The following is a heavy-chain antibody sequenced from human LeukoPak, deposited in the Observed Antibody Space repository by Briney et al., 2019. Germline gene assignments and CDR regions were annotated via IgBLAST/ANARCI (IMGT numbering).Heavy chain of an antibody. J-gene: IGHJ4*02. V-gene: IGHV3-11*04. Sequence: GGSLRLSCAASGFTFSDYYMSWIRQAPGKGLEWVSYISSSGSTIYYADSVKGRFTISRDNAKNSLYLQMNSLRAEDTAVYYCARLVCSSTSCYDYWGQGTLVTVSS. CDR1: GFTFSDYY. D-gene: IGHD2-2*01. CDR3: ARLVCSSTSCYDY. CDR2: ISSSGSTI.